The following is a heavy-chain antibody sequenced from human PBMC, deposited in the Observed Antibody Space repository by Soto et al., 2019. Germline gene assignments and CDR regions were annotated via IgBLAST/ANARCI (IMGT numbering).Heavy chain of an antibody. Sequence: PPWKGLEWIGDIDHRGSTYYNPSRKSRVTIAVDRSKNQFSLKLSSVTAEDTAVYYCARVEGSGSDYNEGAFDIGGQVKRATV. CDR2: IDHRGST. V-gene: IGHV4-30-2*01. J-gene: IGHJ3*02. D-gene: IGHD3-10*01. CDR3: ARVEGSGSDYNEGAFDI.